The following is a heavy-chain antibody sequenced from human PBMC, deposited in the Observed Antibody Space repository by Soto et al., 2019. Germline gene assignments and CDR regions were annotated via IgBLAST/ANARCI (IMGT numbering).Heavy chain of an antibody. CDR3: ARVRDNFWSGYFIDY. CDR2: IYYSGST. D-gene: IGHD3-3*01. CDR1: GGSISSGDYY. V-gene: IGHV4-30-4*01. J-gene: IGHJ4*02. Sequence: SETLSLTCTVSGGSISSGDYYWSWIRQPPGKGLEWIGYIYYSGSTYYNPSLKSRVTISVDTSKNQFSLKLSSVTAADTAVYYCARVRDNFWSGYFIDYWGQGTLVTVS.